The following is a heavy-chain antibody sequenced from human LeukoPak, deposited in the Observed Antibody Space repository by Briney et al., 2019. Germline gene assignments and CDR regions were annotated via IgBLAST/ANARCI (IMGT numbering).Heavy chain of an antibody. CDR3: ARDGPTPYYYDSSGYSFTFDY. CDR2: TYYRSKWYN. CDR1: GDSVSSNSAA. J-gene: IGHJ4*02. V-gene: IGHV6-1*01. Sequence: SQTLSLTCAISGDSVSSNSAAWNWIRQSPSRGLEWLGRTYYRSKWYNDYAVSVKSRITIYPDTSKNQFSLQLNSVTPEDTAVYYCARDGPTPYYYDSSGYSFTFDYWGQGTLVTVSS. D-gene: IGHD3-22*01.